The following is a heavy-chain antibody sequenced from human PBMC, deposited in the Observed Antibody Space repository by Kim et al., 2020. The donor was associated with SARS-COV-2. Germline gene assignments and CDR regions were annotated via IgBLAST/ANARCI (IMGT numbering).Heavy chain of an antibody. D-gene: IGHD3-22*01. J-gene: IGHJ4*02. V-gene: IGHV3-21*01. CDR3: ARERGQTYYYDSSGYAPLGY. CDR2: ISSSSSYI. Sequence: GGSLRLSCAASGFTFSSYSMIWVRQAPGKGLEWVSSISSSSSYIYYADSVKGRFTISRDNAKNSLYLQMNSLRAEDTAVYYCARERGQTYYYDSSGYAPLGYWGQGTLVTVSS. CDR1: GFTFSSYS.